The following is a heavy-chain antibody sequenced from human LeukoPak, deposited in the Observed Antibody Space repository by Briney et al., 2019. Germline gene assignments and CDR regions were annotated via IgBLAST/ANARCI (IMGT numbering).Heavy chain of an antibody. D-gene: IGHD3-10*01. J-gene: IGHJ4*02. CDR1: GSGFTTYW. V-gene: IGHV5-51*01. CDR3: ARQTNYDSGSLYFDY. CDR2: IRPGDSDT. Sequence: GESLKISCRGSGSGFTTYWIGWGRQMPGKGLEWMGIIRPGDSDTRYGPSFQGHVTISADKSISTAYLQWSSLKASDTAMYYCARQTNYDSGSLYFDYWGQGTLVTVSS.